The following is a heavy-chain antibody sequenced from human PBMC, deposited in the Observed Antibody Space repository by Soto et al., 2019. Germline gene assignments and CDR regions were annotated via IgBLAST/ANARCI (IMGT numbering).Heavy chain of an antibody. CDR3: VRDLGRYFRSGYMDL. Sequence: EVQLVESGGGLVKPGGSLRLSCTASGFAFNTYSMNWVRQAPGKGLEWVSSINEDSTYIYYADSLRGRITISRDKAKDSLFLQMNSLRPDDPAVYYCVRDLGRYFRSGYMDLWGDGATVTVSS. CDR2: INEDSTYI. V-gene: IGHV3-21*02. J-gene: IGHJ6*03. D-gene: IGHD3-9*01. CDR1: GFAFNTYS.